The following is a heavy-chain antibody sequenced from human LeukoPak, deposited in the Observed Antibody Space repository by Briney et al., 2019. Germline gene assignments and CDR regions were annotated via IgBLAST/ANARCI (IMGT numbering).Heavy chain of an antibody. CDR2: ISYDGITE. J-gene: IGHJ4*02. Sequence: QPGGSLRLSCAASGFAFSSYAMHWVRQAPGKGLEWVAIISYDGITESYSDSVKGRFTISRDNSKNTLYLQMNSLRSEDTAVYYCATGEGEQQLDYWGQGTLVTVSS. CDR3: ATGEGEQQLDY. V-gene: IGHV3-30*04. D-gene: IGHD6-13*01. CDR1: GFAFSSYA.